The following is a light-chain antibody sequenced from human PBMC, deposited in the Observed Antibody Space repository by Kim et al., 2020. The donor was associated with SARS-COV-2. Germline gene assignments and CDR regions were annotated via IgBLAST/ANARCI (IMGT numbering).Light chain of an antibody. CDR2: AAS. CDR3: QQSYSTPLHS. CDR1: QNIGTY. V-gene: IGKV1-39*01. J-gene: IGKJ2*03. Sequence: DLQMTQSPSSLSASVGDRVTITCRANQNIGTYLNWYQHKPGKAPQLLIYAASSLRSGVPSRFSCSGSGTDFTLTISSLQPDDFATYYCQQSYSTPLHSFGQGTKLEI.